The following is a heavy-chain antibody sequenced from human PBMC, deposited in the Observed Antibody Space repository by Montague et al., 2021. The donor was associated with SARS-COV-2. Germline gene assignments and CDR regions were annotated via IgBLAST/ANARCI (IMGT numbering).Heavy chain of an antibody. CDR3: VRAGGLDNRPPV. V-gene: IGHV4-4*02. CDR2: IYQSGST. D-gene: IGHD3/OR15-3a*01. CDR1: GDSIMTTNW. Sequence: SETLSLTCAVSGDSIMTTNWWSWVRQLPGKGLEWIGEIYQSGSTNYNPSLKSRVTMSIDKSKNQFSLELNSVTAADTALYYCVRAGGLDNRPPVWGQGALVIVSS. J-gene: IGHJ4*02.